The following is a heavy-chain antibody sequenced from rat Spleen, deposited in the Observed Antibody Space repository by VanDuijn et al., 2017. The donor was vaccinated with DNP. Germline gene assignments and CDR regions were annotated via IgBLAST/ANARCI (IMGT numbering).Heavy chain of an antibody. CDR3: TRAPVVYGHYFDY. Sequence: EVQLVESGGGLVQPGRSLKLSCAVSGITFSDYYMAWVRQAPTKGLEWVASISSTGDNTYYSDSVKGRFSLSRDNAKSTLYLQVNSLRSEDTATYYCTRAPVVYGHYFDYWGQGVMVTVSS. V-gene: IGHV5-25*01. J-gene: IGHJ2*01. D-gene: IGHD4-1*01. CDR1: GITFSDYY. CDR2: ISSTGDNT.